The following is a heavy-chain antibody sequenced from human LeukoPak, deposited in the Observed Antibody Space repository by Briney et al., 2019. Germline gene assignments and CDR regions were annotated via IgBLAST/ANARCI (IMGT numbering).Heavy chain of an antibody. V-gene: IGHV3-7*01. CDR1: GFTFSSYG. D-gene: IGHD5-18*01. CDR2: IKQDGSEK. CDR3: ARDLLRYSYGFRLGSTEGDI. Sequence: PGGSLRLSCAASGFTFSSYGMHWVRQAPGKGLEWVANIKQDGSEKYYVDSVKGRFAISKDNAKNSLYLQMNSLRAEDTAVYYCARDLLRYSYGFRLGSTEGDIWGQGTMVTVSS. J-gene: IGHJ3*02.